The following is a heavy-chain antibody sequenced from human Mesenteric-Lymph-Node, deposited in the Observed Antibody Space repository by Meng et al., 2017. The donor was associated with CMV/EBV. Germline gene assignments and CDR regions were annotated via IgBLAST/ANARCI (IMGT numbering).Heavy chain of an antibody. CDR2: FSGYDGVS. CDR1: GFTFSDYV. D-gene: IGHD5-24*01. CDR3: AKERERWLQYYYFDS. Sequence: GGSLRLSCAASGFTFSDYVITWVRQAPGKGLEWVSSFSGYDGVSYYADSVKGRFTISRDNSKNTLFLQMSSLRAEDTAIYYCAKERERWLQYYYFDSWGQGTLVTVSS. V-gene: IGHV3-23*01. J-gene: IGHJ4*02.